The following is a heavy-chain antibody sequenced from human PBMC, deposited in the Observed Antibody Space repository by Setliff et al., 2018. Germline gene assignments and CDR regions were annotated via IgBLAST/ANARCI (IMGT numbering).Heavy chain of an antibody. Sequence: KSSETLSLTCTVSGGSISSYYWSWIRQPAGKGLEWIGHIYSSGSTNYNPSLKSRVTISVDRSKNQFSLKLSSVIAADTAVYYCARDLYSSSSGGFYYYYYYMDVWGKGTTVTVSS. J-gene: IGHJ6*03. D-gene: IGHD6-6*01. CDR1: GGSISSYY. CDR3: ARDLYSSSSGGFYYYYYYMDV. V-gene: IGHV4-4*07. CDR2: IYSSGST.